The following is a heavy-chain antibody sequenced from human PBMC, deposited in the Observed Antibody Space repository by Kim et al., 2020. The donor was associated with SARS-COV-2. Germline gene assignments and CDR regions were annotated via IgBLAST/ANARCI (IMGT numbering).Heavy chain of an antibody. CDR2: ISGTGDSA. V-gene: IGHV3-23*01. D-gene: IGHD6-19*01. J-gene: IGHJ4*02. CDR1: GFTFSSYA. CDR3: AKGQHSSAWSVFGY. Sequence: GGSLRLSCAASGFTFSSYAMTWVRQAPGKGLEWVSGISGTGDSAYYADSVKGRFTISRDNSKSTLYLQMNTLRADDTALYYCAKGQHSSAWSVFGYWGQGILVSVSS.